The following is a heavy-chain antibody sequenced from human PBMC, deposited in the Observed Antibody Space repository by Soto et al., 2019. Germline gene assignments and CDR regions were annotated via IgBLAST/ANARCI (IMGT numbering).Heavy chain of an antibody. CDR2: ISYDGKKQ. Sequence: QVQLVESGGGAVQPGRSLRLSCAASGFAFSLYDIHWVRQAPDKGLEWVSVISYDGKKQFYAESVRGRFSIARDNSKNTVFLQMNSLTHEDTAGDYCAGDDLDVKGGSDTVGSGHVCDYWGQGTLVTVSS. CDR1: GFAFSLYD. D-gene: IGHD4-4*01. J-gene: IGHJ4*01. V-gene: IGHV3-30*03. CDR3: AGDDLDVKGGSDTVGSGHVCDY.